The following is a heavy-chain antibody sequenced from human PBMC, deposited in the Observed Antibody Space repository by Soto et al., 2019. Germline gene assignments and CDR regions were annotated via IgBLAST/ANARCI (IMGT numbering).Heavy chain of an antibody. V-gene: IGHV4-39*01. J-gene: IGHJ3*02. Sequence: QLQLQESGPGLVKPSETLSLTCTVSGGSISSSSYYWGWIRQPPGKGLEWIGSIYYSGSTYYNPSLKSRVTISVDTSKNQFSLKLSSVTAADTAVYYCASQNPLLDAFDIWGQGTMVTVSS. CDR2: IYYSGST. CDR3: ASQNPLLDAFDI. D-gene: IGHD2-15*01. CDR1: GGSISSSSYY.